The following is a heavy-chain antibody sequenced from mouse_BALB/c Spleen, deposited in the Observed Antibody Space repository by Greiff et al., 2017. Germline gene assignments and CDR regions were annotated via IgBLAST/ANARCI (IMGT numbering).Heavy chain of an antibody. Sequence: QVQLQQSGAELVRPGTSVKISCKASGYAFTNYWLGWVKQRPGHGLEWIGDIYPGSGNTYYNEKFKGKATLTADKSTSTAYMQLSSLTSEDAAVYFCERIYCGNRYYFDYWGQGTTLTVSS. D-gene: IGHD2-1*01. CDR1: GYAFTNYW. V-gene: IGHV1-63*01. J-gene: IGHJ2*01. CDR2: IYPGSGNT. CDR3: ERIYCGNRYYFDY.